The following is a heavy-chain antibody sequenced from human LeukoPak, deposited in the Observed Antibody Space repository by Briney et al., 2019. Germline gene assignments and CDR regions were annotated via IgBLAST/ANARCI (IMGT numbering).Heavy chain of an antibody. D-gene: IGHD3-22*01. CDR2: IRYDGSNK. J-gene: IGHJ6*03. CDR1: GFTFSSYG. CDR3: ARGSLDYYDSSGFIDYYYYMDV. Sequence: GGSLRLSCAASGFTFSSYGIHWVRQAPGKGLEWVAFIRYDGSNKYYTDSVKGRFTISRDNAKNSLYLQMNSLRAEDTAVYYCARGSLDYYDSSGFIDYYYYMDVWGKGTTVTISS. V-gene: IGHV3-30*02.